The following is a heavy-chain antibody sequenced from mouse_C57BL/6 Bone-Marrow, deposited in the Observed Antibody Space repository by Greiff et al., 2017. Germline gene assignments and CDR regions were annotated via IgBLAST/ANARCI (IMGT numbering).Heavy chain of an antibody. V-gene: IGHV5-4*01. CDR2: ISDGGSYT. Sequence: EVQLVESGGGLVKPGGSLKLSCAASGFTFSSYAMSWVRQTPEKRLEWVATISDGGSYTYYPDNVKGRFTISRDNAKNNLYLQMSHLKSKDTAMYYCARDYDYVYYAMDYWGQGTSVTVSS. J-gene: IGHJ4*01. CDR3: ARDYDYVYYAMDY. CDR1: GFTFSSYA. D-gene: IGHD2-4*01.